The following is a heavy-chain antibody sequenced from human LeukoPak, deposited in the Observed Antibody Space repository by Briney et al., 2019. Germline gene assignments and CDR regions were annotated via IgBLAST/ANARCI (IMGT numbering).Heavy chain of an antibody. CDR3: ARAMGTMYYYDSSGYYWAYYFDY. Sequence: ASVKVSCKASGYTFTGYYMHWVRQAPGQGLEWMGWINPNSGGTNYAQKFQGRVTMTRDTSISTAYMELSRLRSDDTAVYYCARAMGTMYYYDSSGYYWAYYFDYWGQGTLVTVSS. J-gene: IGHJ4*02. V-gene: IGHV1-2*02. CDR1: GYTFTGYY. CDR2: INPNSGGT. D-gene: IGHD3-22*01.